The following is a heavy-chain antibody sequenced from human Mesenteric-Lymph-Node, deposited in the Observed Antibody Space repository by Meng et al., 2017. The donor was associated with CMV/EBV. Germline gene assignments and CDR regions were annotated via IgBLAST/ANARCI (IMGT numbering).Heavy chain of an antibody. Sequence: KVSCQASGCNVNSYALSWVRQAPGRGFEWMGGLVPMLTTPDYAQKFQGRVTITADEATSTAYMELSSLKSEDTAVYYCARHSGYFDSWGQGTLVTVSS. CDR1: GCNVNSYA. D-gene: IGHD1-26*01. J-gene: IGHJ4*02. CDR3: ARHSGYFDS. V-gene: IGHV1-69*01. CDR2: LVPMLTTP.